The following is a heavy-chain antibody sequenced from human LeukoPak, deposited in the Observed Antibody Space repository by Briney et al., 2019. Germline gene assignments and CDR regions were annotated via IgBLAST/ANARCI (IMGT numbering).Heavy chain of an antibody. CDR2: ISSTSNTM. CDR3: ARISVIRGLSSFDS. V-gene: IGHV3-48*04. Sequence: GGSLRLSCAASGFTFSSYSTNWVRQAPGKGLEWVSYISSTSNTMYYADSVKGRFTISRDNAKTSLYLQMNSLTPEDTAVYYCARISVIRGLSSFDSWGQGTLVTVSS. J-gene: IGHJ4*02. CDR1: GFTFSSYS. D-gene: IGHD3-10*01.